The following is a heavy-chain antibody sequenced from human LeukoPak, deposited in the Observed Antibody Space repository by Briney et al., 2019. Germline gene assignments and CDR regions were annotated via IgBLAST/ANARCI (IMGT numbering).Heavy chain of an antibody. CDR3: ARFRYCSSTSCPGNRFDP. CDR1: GGSISSYY. J-gene: IGHJ5*02. Sequence: SETLSLTCTVSGGSISSYYWSWIRQPAGKGLEWIGRIYTSGSTNYNPSLKSRVTMSVDTSKNQFSLKLSSVTAADTAVYYCARFRYCSSTSCPGNRFDPWGQGTLVTVSS. D-gene: IGHD2-2*01. V-gene: IGHV4-4*07. CDR2: IYTSGST.